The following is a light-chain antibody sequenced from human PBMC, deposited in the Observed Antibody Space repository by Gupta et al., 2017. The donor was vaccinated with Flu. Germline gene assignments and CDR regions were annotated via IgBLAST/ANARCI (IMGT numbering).Light chain of an antibody. J-gene: IGKJ2*01. CDR3: QQSYNAPPT. V-gene: IGKV1-39*01. Sequence: DIQMTKSPSSLSASVGDRVTITCRASQSISTYLNWYQQKPGKAPKFLIYDASSLQSGVPSRFSGSGSGTDFTLSISSLQPEDFATYYCQQSYNAPPTFGQGTELEIK. CDR2: DAS. CDR1: QSISTY.